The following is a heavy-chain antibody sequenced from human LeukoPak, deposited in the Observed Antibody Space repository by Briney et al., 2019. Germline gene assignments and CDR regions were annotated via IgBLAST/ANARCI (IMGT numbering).Heavy chain of an antibody. CDR3: ARYDSSANDAFDI. D-gene: IGHD3-22*01. CDR1: GGSISSYY. CDR2: IYTSGST. Sequence: PSETLSLTCTVSGGSISSYYWSWIRQPDGKGLEWIGRIYTSGSTNYNPSLKSRVTMSVDTSKNQFSLKLSSVTAADTAVYYCARYDSSANDAFDIWGQGTMVTVSS. V-gene: IGHV4-4*07. J-gene: IGHJ3*02.